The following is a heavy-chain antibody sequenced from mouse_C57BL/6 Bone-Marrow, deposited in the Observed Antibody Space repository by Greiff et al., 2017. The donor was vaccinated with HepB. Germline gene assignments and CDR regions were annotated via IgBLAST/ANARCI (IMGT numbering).Heavy chain of an antibody. D-gene: IGHD4-1*01. Sequence: DVKLVESGGDLVKPGGSLQLSCAASGFTFSSYGMSWVRQTPDKRLEWVATISSGGSYTYYPDSVKGRFTISRDNAKNTLYLQMSSLKSEDTAMYYCARLGILAWFAYWGQGTLVAVSA. V-gene: IGHV5-6*02. CDR1: GFTFSSYG. CDR3: ARLGILAWFAY. CDR2: ISSGGSYT. J-gene: IGHJ3*01.